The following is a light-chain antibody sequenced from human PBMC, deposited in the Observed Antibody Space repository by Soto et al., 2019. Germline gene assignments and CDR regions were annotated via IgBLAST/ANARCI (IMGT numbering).Light chain of an antibody. CDR2: DAS. Sequence: EIVLTQSPATLSLSPGERATLSCRASQSVSSYLAWYQQKPGQAPRLLIYDASNKATGIPARFSGSGSGTDFTLTISSLEPEDFAGYYCQQRSDWPPITFGQRTRLEMK. V-gene: IGKV3-11*01. CDR1: QSVSSY. J-gene: IGKJ5*01. CDR3: QQRSDWPPIT.